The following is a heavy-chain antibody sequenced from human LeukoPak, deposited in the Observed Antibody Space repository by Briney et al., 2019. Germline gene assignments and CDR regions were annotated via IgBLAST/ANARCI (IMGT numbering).Heavy chain of an antibody. CDR2: INPNSGGT. V-gene: IGHV1-2*02. CDR3: ARLLEGGWYQNRFDP. J-gene: IGHJ5*02. D-gene: IGHD6-19*01. CDR1: GYTFTGYY. Sequence: GASVKVSCKASGYTFTGYYMHWVRQAPGQGLEWMGWINPNSGGTNYAQKFQGRVTMTRDTSISTAYMELSRLRSDDTAVYYCARLLEGGWYQNRFDPWGQGTLVTVSS.